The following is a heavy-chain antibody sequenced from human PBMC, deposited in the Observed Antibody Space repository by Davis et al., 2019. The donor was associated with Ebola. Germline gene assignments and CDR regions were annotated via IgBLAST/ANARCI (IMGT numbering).Heavy chain of an antibody. CDR1: GWSFSGYY. CDR3: ARSQWLVHSYGY. CDR2: INHSGST. Sequence: SEPLSPTFAVFGWSFSGYYWSWIRQPPGKGLEWIGEINHSGSTNYNPSLKSRVTISVDTSKNQFSLKLSSVTAADTAVYYCARSQWLVHSYGYWGQGTLITVSS. J-gene: IGHJ4*02. D-gene: IGHD6-19*01. V-gene: IGHV4-34*01.